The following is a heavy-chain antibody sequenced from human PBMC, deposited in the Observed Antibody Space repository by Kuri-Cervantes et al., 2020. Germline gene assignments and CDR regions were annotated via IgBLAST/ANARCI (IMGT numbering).Heavy chain of an antibody. CDR3: ARGAFDDSSGYGY. Sequence: KVSCKGSGYSFPSYWIGWVRQMPGKGLEWMGIIYPGDSDTRYSPSFQGQVTISADKSISTAYLQWSSLKASDTAMYYCARGAFDDSSGYGYWGQGTLVTVSS. CDR1: GYSFPSYW. V-gene: IGHV5-51*01. CDR2: IYPGDSDT. J-gene: IGHJ4*02. D-gene: IGHD3-22*01.